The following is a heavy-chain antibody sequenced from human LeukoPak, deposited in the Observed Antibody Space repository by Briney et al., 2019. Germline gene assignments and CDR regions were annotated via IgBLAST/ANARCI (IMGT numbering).Heavy chain of an antibody. Sequence: SSETLSLTCTVSGGSISSYYWSWIRQPPGQGLEWIGYIYYSGSTNYNPSLKSRVTISVDTSKNQFSLKLSSVTAADTAVYYCARDEVGATSDWGQGTLVTVSS. D-gene: IGHD1-26*01. CDR2: IYYSGST. CDR3: ARDEVGATSD. CDR1: GGSISSYY. V-gene: IGHV4-59*01. J-gene: IGHJ4*02.